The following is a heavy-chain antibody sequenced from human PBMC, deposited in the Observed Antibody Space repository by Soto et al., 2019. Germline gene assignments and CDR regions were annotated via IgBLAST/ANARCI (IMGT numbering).Heavy chain of an antibody. CDR3: ATPSWSSSGSYPREYYFDY. D-gene: IGHD1-26*01. Sequence: ASVKVSCKVSGYTLTELSMHWVRQAPGKGLEWMGGFDPEDGETIYAQKFQGRVTMTEDTSTDTAYMELSSLRSEDTAVYYCATPSWSSSGSYPREYYFDYWGQGTLVTV. CDR2: FDPEDGET. CDR1: GYTLTELS. J-gene: IGHJ4*02. V-gene: IGHV1-24*01.